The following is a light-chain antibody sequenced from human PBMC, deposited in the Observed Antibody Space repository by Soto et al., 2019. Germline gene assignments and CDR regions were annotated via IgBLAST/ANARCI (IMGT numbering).Light chain of an antibody. V-gene: IGKV3-15*01. CDR2: GAS. CDR1: QSVSSN. CDR3: QQYNNWPPLT. J-gene: IGKJ4*01. Sequence: DIVMMQSAATLSASAGERVTLTCRASQSVSSNLAWYQQKPGQAPRLLIYGASTRATGIPARFSGSGSGTEFTLTISSLQSEDFAVYYCQQYNNWPPLTFGGGTKVDIK.